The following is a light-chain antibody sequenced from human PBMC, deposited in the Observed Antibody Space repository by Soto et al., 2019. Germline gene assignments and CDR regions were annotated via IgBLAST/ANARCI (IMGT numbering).Light chain of an antibody. CDR1: QSVRSSY. J-gene: IGKJ1*01. CDR3: QQYGSPPAT. Sequence: EIELTQSPGTLSLAPGERATLSCRASQSVRSSYLAWHQQKPGQATRLLISGASSRATGIPDRCSGSGSGTDFTLTISRLEPEDVALYYCQQYGSPPATFGQGTKVEIK. V-gene: IGKV3-20*01. CDR2: GAS.